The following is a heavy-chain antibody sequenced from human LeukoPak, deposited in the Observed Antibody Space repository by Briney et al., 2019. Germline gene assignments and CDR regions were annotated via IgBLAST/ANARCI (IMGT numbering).Heavy chain of an antibody. CDR2: ISYDGSNK. V-gene: IGHV3-30*18. J-gene: IGHJ4*02. Sequence: GGSLRLACAASGFTFSSYGMHWVRQAPGKGLEWVAVISYDGSNKYYADSVKGRFTISRDNSKNTLYLQMNSLRAEDTAVYYCAKDGCQLLSMTDYWGQGTLVTVSS. D-gene: IGHD2-2*01. CDR3: AKDGCQLLSMTDY. CDR1: GFTFSSYG.